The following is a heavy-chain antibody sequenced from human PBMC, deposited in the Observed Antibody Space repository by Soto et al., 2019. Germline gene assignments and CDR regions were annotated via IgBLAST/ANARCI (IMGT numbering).Heavy chain of an antibody. CDR2: INNDGSVT. D-gene: IGHD3-10*01. CDR3: ARDRSLWFRDS. CDR1: GFTFSNYW. Sequence: EVQLVESGGDLVQPGGSLRLSCAASGFTFSNYWMHWVRQAPGKGLVWVSRINNDGSVTTYAASVKGRFTISRDNAKDTLYLEMNSLSAEDTAVYYCARDRSLWFRDSWGQGTLVTVSS. J-gene: IGHJ4*02. V-gene: IGHV3-74*01.